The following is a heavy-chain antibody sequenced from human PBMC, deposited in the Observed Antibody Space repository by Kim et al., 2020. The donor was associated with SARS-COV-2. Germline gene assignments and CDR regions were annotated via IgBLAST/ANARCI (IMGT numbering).Heavy chain of an antibody. Sequence: GGSLRLSCAASGFTFNSYWMSWVRQAPGKGLEWVANIKQDGSEKYYVDSVKGRFTISRDNAKNSLYLQMNSLRAEDTAVYYCARELPRSQCSSGLYYYYYDMDVWGQGTTITVSS. CDR1: GFTFNSYW. CDR2: IKQDGSEK. D-gene: IGHD6-19*01. V-gene: IGHV3-7*03. J-gene: IGHJ6*02. CDR3: ARELPRSQCSSGLYYYYYDMDV.